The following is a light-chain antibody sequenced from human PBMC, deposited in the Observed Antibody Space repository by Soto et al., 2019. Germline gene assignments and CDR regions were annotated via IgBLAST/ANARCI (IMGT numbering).Light chain of an antibody. CDR3: QQFNSCPLT. Sequence: AIQLTQSPSSLSASLGDRATITCRASQGVSSALAWYQQKPGEAPTLLIYDASSLEGGVPARFSGSGSGTDFTLTISSLEPEDFAVYYCQQFNSCPLTFGGGTKVQIK. CDR2: DAS. V-gene: IGKV1-13*02. J-gene: IGKJ4*01. CDR1: QGVSSA.